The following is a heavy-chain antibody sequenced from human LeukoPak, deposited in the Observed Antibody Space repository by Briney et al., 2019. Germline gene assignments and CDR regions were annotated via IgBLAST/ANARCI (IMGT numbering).Heavy chain of an antibody. CDR3: ARGYYDSSGYWPKAAYYYGMDV. D-gene: IGHD3-22*01. CDR1: GYTFTSYY. V-gene: IGHV1-46*01. CDR2: INPSGGST. J-gene: IGHJ6*02. Sequence: ASVKVSCKASGYTFTSYYMHRVRQAPGQGLEWMGIINPSGGSTSYAQKFQGRVTVTRDTSTSTVYMELSSLRSEDTAVYYCARGYYDSSGYWPKAAYYYGMDVWGQGTTVTVSS.